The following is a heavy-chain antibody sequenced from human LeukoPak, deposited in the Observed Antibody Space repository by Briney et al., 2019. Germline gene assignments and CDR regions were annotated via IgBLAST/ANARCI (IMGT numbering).Heavy chain of an antibody. CDR3: ARVRRSDILTGYYAFDI. CDR2: IYYSGST. J-gene: IGHJ3*02. V-gene: IGHV4-59*01. D-gene: IGHD3-9*01. CDR1: GGSISSYY. Sequence: SETLSLTCTVSGGSISSYYWSWIRQPPGKGLDWLGYIYYSGSTNYNPSLKSRVTISVHTSKNQFSLKLTSVTAADTAVYYCARVRRSDILTGYYAFDIWGQGTMVTVSS.